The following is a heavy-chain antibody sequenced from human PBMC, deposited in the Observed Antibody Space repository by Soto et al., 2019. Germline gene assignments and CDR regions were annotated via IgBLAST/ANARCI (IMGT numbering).Heavy chain of an antibody. D-gene: IGHD5-18*01. CDR3: ERAVESAGIQLWLRRHLYVMDV. CDR2: INPSGGST. J-gene: IGHJ6*02. CDR1: GYNFTSYY. Sequence: QVQLVQSGAEVKKPGASVKGSCKASGYNFTSYYMHWVRQAPGQGHEWMGIINPSGGSTSDAQKFQGRVTMNRDTSTRTVYMELRSLRSEDTAVDYCERAVESAGIQLWLRRHLYVMDVWGQGTTVNVS. V-gene: IGHV1-46*01.